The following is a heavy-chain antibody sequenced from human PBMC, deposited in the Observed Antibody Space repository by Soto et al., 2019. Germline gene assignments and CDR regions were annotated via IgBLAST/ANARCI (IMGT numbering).Heavy chain of an antibody. D-gene: IGHD1-1*01. Sequence: QVQVVESGGGVVQPGMSLRLSCAASGFTFSTHGMHWVRQAPGKGLEWVAVILNDGSRNYSADFVKGRFTISRDNSKNTLYLQLNSLRTEDTAVYYCAKGVWNPSYNYYGMDVWGQGTTVTVSS. CDR3: AKGVWNPSYNYYGMDV. J-gene: IGHJ6*02. CDR2: ILNDGSRN. CDR1: GFTFSTHG. V-gene: IGHV3-30*18.